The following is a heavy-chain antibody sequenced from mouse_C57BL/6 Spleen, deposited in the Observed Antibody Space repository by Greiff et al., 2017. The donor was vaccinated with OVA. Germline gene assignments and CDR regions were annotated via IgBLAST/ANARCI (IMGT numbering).Heavy chain of an antibody. D-gene: IGHD2-4*01. J-gene: IGHJ4*01. CDR3: ARGGDYDGPHYYAMDY. V-gene: IGHV1-53*01. Sequence: QVQLQQPGTELVKPGASVKLSCKASGYTFTSYWMHWVKQRPGQGLEWIGNINPSNGGTNYNEKFKSKATLTVDKSSSTAYMQLSSLTSEDSAVYYCARGGDYDGPHYYAMDYWGQGTSGTVSS. CDR2: INPSNGGT. CDR1: GYTFTSYW.